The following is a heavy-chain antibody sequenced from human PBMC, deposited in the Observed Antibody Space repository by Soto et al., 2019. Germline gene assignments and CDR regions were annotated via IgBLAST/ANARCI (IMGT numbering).Heavy chain of an antibody. Sequence: GVSLRLSCAASGFTFSSYSMSWVRQAPGKGLEWVSGFRTGGDDGTTYYADSVKGRFTISRDNSKNTLFLQMNSLRVEDTAIYYCAKKVNSGPGSQYFDYWGQGTLVTVSS. CDR3: AKKVNSGPGSQYFDY. CDR2: FRTGGDDGTT. V-gene: IGHV3-23*01. CDR1: GFTFSSYS. D-gene: IGHD3-10*01. J-gene: IGHJ4*02.